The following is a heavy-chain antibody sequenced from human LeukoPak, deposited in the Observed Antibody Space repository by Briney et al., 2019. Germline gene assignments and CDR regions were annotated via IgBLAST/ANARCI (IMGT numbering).Heavy chain of an antibody. J-gene: IGHJ6*03. D-gene: IGHD4-23*01. CDR2: ISSNGGST. CDR1: GFTFSSYA. V-gene: IGHV3-64*01. CDR3: ARSNSPYYYYYMDV. Sequence: GGSLRLSCAASGFTFSSYAMHWVRQAPGKGMEYVSAISSNGGSTYYANSVKGRFTISRDNSKNTLYLQMGSLRTEDMAVYYCARSNSPYYYYYMDVWGKGTTVTVSS.